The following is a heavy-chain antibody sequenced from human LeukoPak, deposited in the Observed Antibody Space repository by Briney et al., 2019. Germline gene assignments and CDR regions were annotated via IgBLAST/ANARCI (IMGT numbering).Heavy chain of an antibody. D-gene: IGHD1-26*01. CDR1: GFTFSSYA. V-gene: IGHV3-64*01. CDR3: ARSVGGATLDY. CDR2: ISSNGGTT. J-gene: IGHJ4*02. Sequence: GGSLRLSCAASGFTFSSYAIHWVRQAPGKGLEYVSAISSNGGTTYYANSVKGRFTISRDNSKNTLYLQMGSLRAEDMAVYYCARSVGGATLDYWGQGILVTVSS.